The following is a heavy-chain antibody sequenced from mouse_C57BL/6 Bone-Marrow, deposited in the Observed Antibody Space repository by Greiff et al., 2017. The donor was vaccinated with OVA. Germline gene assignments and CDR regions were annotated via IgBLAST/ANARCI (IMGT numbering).Heavy chain of an antibody. CDR1: GYTFTSYG. V-gene: IGHV1-81*01. Sequence: VKLQQSGAELARPGASVKLSCKASGYTFTSYGISWVKQRTGQGLEWIGEIYPRSGNTYYNEKFKGKATLTADKSSSTAYMELRSLTSEDSAVYFCATAQAVAYWGQGTLVTVSA. CDR2: IYPRSGNT. J-gene: IGHJ3*01. D-gene: IGHD3-2*02. CDR3: ATAQAVAY.